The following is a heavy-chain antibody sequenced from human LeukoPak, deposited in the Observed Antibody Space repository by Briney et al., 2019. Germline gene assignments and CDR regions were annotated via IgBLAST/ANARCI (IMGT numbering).Heavy chain of an antibody. D-gene: IGHD5-18*01. Sequence: GGSLRLSCAASGFTFSSYAMSWVRQAPGKGLEWVSSISSSSSYIYYADSVKGRFTISRDNSKNTLYLQMNSLRAEDTAVYYCAKVRGYSYGSPDYYYGMDVWGQGTTVTVSS. CDR2: ISSSSSYI. CDR3: AKVRGYSYGSPDYYYGMDV. CDR1: GFTFSSYA. V-gene: IGHV3-21*01. J-gene: IGHJ6*02.